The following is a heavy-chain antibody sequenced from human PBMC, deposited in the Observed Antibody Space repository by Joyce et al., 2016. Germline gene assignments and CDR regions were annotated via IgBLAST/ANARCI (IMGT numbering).Heavy chain of an antibody. Sequence: EVQLVESGGGLVKPGGSLKISCAASGFMFSTSSMSWFRQAPGKGREWVSAISGDGRFIFHADSVRGRFTVSRDNAENSLYLEMKSLRVEDTAVYFCARGGLVYDYSMDVWGQGTTVIVSS. J-gene: IGHJ6*02. D-gene: IGHD2-21*01. CDR3: ARGGLVYDYSMDV. CDR2: ISGDGRFI. CDR1: GFMFSTSS. V-gene: IGHV3-21*02.